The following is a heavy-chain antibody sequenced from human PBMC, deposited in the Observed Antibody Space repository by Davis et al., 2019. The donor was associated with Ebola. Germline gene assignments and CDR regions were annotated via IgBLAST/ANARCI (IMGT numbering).Heavy chain of an antibody. CDR2: ISSSSSYI. D-gene: IGHD4-23*01. Sequence: GQSLTISCAASGFTFSSYSMNWVRQAPGKGLEWVSSISSSSSYIYYADSVKGRFTISRDNAKNSLYLQMNSLRAEDTAVYYCARDYGGNSGYFDYWGQGTLVTVSS. V-gene: IGHV3-21*01. CDR3: ARDYGGNSGYFDY. CDR1: GFTFSSYS. J-gene: IGHJ4*02.